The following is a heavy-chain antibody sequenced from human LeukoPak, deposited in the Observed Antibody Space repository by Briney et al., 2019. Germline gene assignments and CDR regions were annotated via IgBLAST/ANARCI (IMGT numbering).Heavy chain of an antibody. Sequence: SETLSLTCTVSNVSISSGSHYWNWIRQPAGKGLEWIGRIYAGGRSNYNPSLRSRVTISVDTSKNQFSLRLSSVTATDTGVYYCASDHSGWLGLGYWGQGTLVTVSS. J-gene: IGHJ4*02. CDR1: NVSISSGSHY. D-gene: IGHD6-19*01. CDR2: IYAGGRS. CDR3: ASDHSGWLGLGY. V-gene: IGHV4-61*02.